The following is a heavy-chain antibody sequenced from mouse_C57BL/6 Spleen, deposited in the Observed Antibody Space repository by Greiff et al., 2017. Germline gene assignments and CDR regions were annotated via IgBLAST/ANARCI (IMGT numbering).Heavy chain of an antibody. CDR1: GFTFSSYA. Sequence: EVKLVESGEGLVKPGGSLKLSCAASGFTFSSYAMSWVRQTPEKRLEWVAYISSGGDYIYYADTVKGRFTISRDNARNTLYLQMSSLKSEDTAMYYCTRGRNYDYDFDYWGQGTTLTVSS. J-gene: IGHJ2*01. V-gene: IGHV5-9-1*02. D-gene: IGHD2-4*01. CDR3: TRGRNYDYDFDY. CDR2: ISSGGDYI.